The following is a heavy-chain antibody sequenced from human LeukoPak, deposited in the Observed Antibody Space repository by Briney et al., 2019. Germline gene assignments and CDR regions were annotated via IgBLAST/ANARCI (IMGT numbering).Heavy chain of an antibody. Sequence: GGSLRLSCAASGFTFSSYAVTWVRQAPGRGLEWVSTFRSSGGSTYYADSVKGRFTISRDSSKNALFLQMNSLRVEDTAVYYCAKYCSGGNCYSGLYWGQGTLVTVS. J-gene: IGHJ4*02. CDR3: AKYCSGGNCYSGLY. CDR1: GFTFSSYA. V-gene: IGHV3-23*01. CDR2: FRSSGGST. D-gene: IGHD2-15*01.